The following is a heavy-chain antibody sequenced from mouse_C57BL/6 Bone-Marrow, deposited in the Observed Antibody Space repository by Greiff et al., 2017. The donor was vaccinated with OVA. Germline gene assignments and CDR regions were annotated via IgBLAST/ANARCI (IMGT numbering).Heavy chain of an antibody. CDR3: ARACGVVAPYVDY. CDR1: GYTFTSYW. V-gene: IGHV1-64*01. D-gene: IGHD1-1*01. J-gene: IGHJ2*01. Sequence: QVQLQQPGAELVKPGASVKLSCKASGYTFTSYWMHWVKQRPGQGLEWIGMIHPNSGSTNYNEKFKSKATLTVDKSSSTAYMQLSSLTSEDSAVYYCARACGVVAPYVDYWGQGTTLTVSS. CDR2: IHPNSGST.